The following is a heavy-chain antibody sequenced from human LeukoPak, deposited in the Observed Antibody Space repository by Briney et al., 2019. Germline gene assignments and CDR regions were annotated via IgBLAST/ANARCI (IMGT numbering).Heavy chain of an antibody. Sequence: SETLSLTCAVCGGSFSGYYWSWIRQPPGKGLEWIGEINHSGSTNYNPSLKSRVTISVDTSKNQFSLKLSSVTAADTAVYFCARRYCSSTSCYLYAMDVWGKGTTVTVSS. D-gene: IGHD2-2*01. CDR3: ARRYCSSTSCYLYAMDV. J-gene: IGHJ6*03. CDR1: GGSFSGYY. CDR2: INHSGST. V-gene: IGHV4-34*01.